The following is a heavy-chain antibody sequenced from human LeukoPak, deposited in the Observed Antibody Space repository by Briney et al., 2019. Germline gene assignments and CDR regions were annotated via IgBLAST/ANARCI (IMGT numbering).Heavy chain of an antibody. J-gene: IGHJ4*02. CDR3: ARGLRAPTTLDY. CDR1: GGSISGYY. Sequence: SETLSLTCSVSGGSISGYYWTWIRQPPGEALEYIGCIYYTGTTNYNPSLNSRVTISVDTSRNQFALKLSSVTAADTAVYYCARGLRAPTTLDYWGQGTLVTVSS. V-gene: IGHV4-59*12. CDR2: IYYTGTT. D-gene: IGHD4-11*01.